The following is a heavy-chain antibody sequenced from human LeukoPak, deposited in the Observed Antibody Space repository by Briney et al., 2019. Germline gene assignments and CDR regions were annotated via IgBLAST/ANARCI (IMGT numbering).Heavy chain of an antibody. CDR1: GFNVSSYD. Sequence: GGSLRLSCAASGFNVSSYDMHWVRQVTGKGLEWVSTIGFAGDTYYSGSVKGRFTLSRENAKNSLFLQINSLRGEDTAVYYCGRGPAQYYYGMDVWGQGTTVTVSS. CDR3: GRGPAQYYYGMDV. CDR2: IGFAGDT. D-gene: IGHD2-2*01. J-gene: IGHJ6*02. V-gene: IGHV3-13*01.